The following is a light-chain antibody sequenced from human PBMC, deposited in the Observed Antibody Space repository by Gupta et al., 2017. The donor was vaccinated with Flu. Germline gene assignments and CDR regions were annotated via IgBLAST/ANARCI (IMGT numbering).Light chain of an antibody. CDR2: EGS. CDR1: SSDVGSYTL. Sequence: HSPLTQPATCSGPPAQSIAISCPGTSSDVGSYTLLSWSQQHPGKSPKLMIYEGSKRPSGVSNRFSGSKSGNTASLTISGRQEEDDADYYCYSDASSDTCVFGTGTKLTVL. J-gene: IGLJ1*01. CDR3: YSDASSDTCV. V-gene: IGLV2-23*01.